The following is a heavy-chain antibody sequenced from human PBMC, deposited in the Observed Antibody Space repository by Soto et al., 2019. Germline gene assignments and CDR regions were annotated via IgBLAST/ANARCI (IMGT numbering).Heavy chain of an antibody. CDR3: ARQQWLVLNAFDI. J-gene: IGHJ3*02. CDR1: GGSISSYY. Sequence: QVQLQESGPGLVKPSETLSLTCTVSGGSISSYYWSWIRQPPGKGLEWIGYIYYSGSTNYNPSLTGRATISGDTSKNQFSLKLSSVTAADTAVYYCARQQWLVLNAFDIWGQGTMVTVSS. D-gene: IGHD6-19*01. CDR2: IYYSGST. V-gene: IGHV4-59*01.